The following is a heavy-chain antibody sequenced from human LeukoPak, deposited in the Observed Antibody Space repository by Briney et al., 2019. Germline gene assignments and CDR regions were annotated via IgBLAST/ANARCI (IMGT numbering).Heavy chain of an antibody. J-gene: IGHJ4*02. V-gene: IGHV1-2*02. CDR3: AVPDYHVSVTYFDY. CDR2: INPNSGGT. CDR1: GYTFTGNY. Sequence: ASVKVSCKASGYTFTGNYIHWVRQAPGQGLEWMGWINPNSGGTKYAPNFQGRVTMTRDTSISTAYMELSRLTSDDTAVYYCAVPDYHVSVTYFDYWGQGTLVTVSS. D-gene: IGHD3-10*01.